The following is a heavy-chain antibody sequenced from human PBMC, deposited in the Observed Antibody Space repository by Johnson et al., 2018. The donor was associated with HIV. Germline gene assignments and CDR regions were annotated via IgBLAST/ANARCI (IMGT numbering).Heavy chain of an antibody. V-gene: IGHV3-74*03. CDR2: IKSDGSSI. D-gene: IGHD2-15*01. CDR3: ARQGPGYCSGSGCYYDAFDL. CDR1: GFTFSSYW. J-gene: IGHJ3*01. Sequence: VRLVESGGGLVQPGGSLRLSCAASGFTFSSYWMHWVRQAPGKGLVWVSRIKSDGSSITYADFAKGRFTISRDNAKDTVYLQMTSLRAEDTAVYYCARQGPGYCSGSGCYYDAFDLWGQGTMVTVSS.